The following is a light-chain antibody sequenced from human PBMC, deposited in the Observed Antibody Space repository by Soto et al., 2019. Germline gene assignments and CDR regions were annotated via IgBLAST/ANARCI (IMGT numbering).Light chain of an antibody. CDR1: QSVSSTY. V-gene: IGKV3-20*01. CDR2: GAS. CDR3: QQYGRSPPIT. Sequence: EIVLTQSPGTLSLSPGERATLSCRASQSVSSTYLAWYQQKPGQAPRLLIYGASSRATGIPDRFSGSGSGTDFTLTINRLEPEDFAVYYCQQYGRSPPITFGQGTRLE. J-gene: IGKJ5*01.